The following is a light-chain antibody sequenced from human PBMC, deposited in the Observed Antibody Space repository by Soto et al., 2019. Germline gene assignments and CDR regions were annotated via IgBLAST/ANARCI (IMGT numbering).Light chain of an antibody. CDR2: GAS. Sequence: ETVLTQSPGTLSLSPGERANLSCRASQSVRNNYLAWYQQKPGQAPRLLISGASSRAAGIPDRFSGSGSETDFTLTISRLEPEDFAVYHCQQYGNAPITFGQGTRLEIK. CDR3: QQYGNAPIT. V-gene: IGKV3-20*01. J-gene: IGKJ5*01. CDR1: QSVRNNY.